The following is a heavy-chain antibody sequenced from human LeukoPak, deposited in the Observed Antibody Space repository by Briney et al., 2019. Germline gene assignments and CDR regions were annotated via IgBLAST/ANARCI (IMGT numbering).Heavy chain of an antibody. CDR2: INPNSGDT. V-gene: IGHV1-2*02. Sequence: ASVKVSCKASGYTFTGYYMHWVRQAPGQGLEWMGWINPNSGDTNYAQKFQGRVTMTRDTSISTAYMELSRLRSDDTAVYYCASSWISSSWYYFDYWGQGTLVTVSS. CDR3: ASSWISSSWYYFDY. D-gene: IGHD6-13*01. J-gene: IGHJ4*02. CDR1: GYTFTGYY.